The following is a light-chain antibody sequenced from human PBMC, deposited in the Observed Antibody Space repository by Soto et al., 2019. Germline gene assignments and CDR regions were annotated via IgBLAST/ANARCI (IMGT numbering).Light chain of an antibody. Sequence: EIVMTQSPSTLSVSPGDRATLSCRASQSIDSSLSWYQQKPGQAPRLLIYDASTRATGIPARFSGSGSGTEFSLTISSLQSGDFAVYYCQQHNNWPLTFGQGTKVDIK. V-gene: IGKV3-15*01. J-gene: IGKJ1*01. CDR3: QQHNNWPLT. CDR2: DAS. CDR1: QSIDSS.